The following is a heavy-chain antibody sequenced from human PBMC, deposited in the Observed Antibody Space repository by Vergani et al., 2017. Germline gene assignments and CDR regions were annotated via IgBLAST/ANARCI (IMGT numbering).Heavy chain of an antibody. CDR3: ARSKSINPWRTEIRLGWCDL. D-gene: IGHD2-21*01. J-gene: IGHJ4*02. Sequence: DVQLVQSGGGQVQPGESLEVSCAASEFKLSDFDILWVRQAPGRGRDWVGGSGLEGAVMIAKSVASFSAPVRGRFGIYRDDSKDAVHLRLSNLGVEDTTIYYCARSKSINPWRTEIRLGWCDLWGQGTLVTV. CDR1: EFKLSDFD. V-gene: IGHV3-73*02. CDR2: SGLEGAVMIAKSVA.